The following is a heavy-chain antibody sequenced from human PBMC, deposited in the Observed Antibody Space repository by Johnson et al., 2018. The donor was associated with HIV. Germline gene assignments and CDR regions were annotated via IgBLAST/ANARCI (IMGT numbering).Heavy chain of an antibody. Sequence: MQLVESGGGLVQPGGSLRLSCAASGFTVSSNYISWVRQAPGKGLEWVSVIYSGGSTYYADSVKGRFTISRDNSKNTLYLQMNSLRAEDTAVYYCARIDYSNYEEAFDIWGQGTMVTVSP. CDR3: ARIDYSNYEEAFDI. J-gene: IGHJ3*02. CDR2: IYSGGST. CDR1: GFTVSSNY. D-gene: IGHD4-11*01. V-gene: IGHV3-66*01.